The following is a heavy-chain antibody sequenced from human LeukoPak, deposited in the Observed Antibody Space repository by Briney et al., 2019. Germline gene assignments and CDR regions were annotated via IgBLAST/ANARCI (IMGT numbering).Heavy chain of an antibody. J-gene: IGHJ6*02. CDR2: ISGSGGST. CDR3: AKYRTGPPYGLDV. Sequence: GGSLRLSCAASGFTFSTYAMNWVRQAPGKGLERVSGISGSGGSTWYADSVKGRFTISRDNSKNTLYLQMNRLRAEDTATYYCAKYRTGPPYGLDVWGQGTTVTASS. CDR1: GFTFSTYA. V-gene: IGHV3-23*01. D-gene: IGHD1-26*01.